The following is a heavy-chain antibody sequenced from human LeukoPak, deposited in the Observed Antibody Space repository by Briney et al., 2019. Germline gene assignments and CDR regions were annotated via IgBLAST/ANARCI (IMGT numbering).Heavy chain of an antibody. Sequence: PGGSLRLSCTASGFTFSRYDMSWVRQAPGKGPEWVSGISDSAGTTYYADSVKGRFSISRDNSKNTLNLQMNSLRAEDTAVYYCAKSYYYGSGDYSLTAFDIWGQGTMVTVSS. CDR3: AKSYYYGSGDYSLTAFDI. CDR2: ISDSAGTT. D-gene: IGHD3-10*01. CDR1: GFTFSRYD. V-gene: IGHV3-23*01. J-gene: IGHJ3*02.